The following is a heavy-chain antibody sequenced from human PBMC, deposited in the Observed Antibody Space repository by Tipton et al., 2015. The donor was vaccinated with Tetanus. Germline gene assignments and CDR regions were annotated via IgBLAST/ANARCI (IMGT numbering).Heavy chain of an antibody. CDR2: IYYTGNI. J-gene: IGHJ4*02. V-gene: IGHV4-59*01. D-gene: IGHD4-23*01. Sequence: LRLSCTVSGGSISSFYWSWIRQSPGRGLEWIGYIYYTGNINYNPSLKSRVTISADTTKKQFYLNLRSVTAAQTAVYYCAGLPVGGGYSAHHYFLRWGQGTLVTVSS. CDR3: AGLPVGGGYSAHHYFLR. CDR1: GGSISSFY.